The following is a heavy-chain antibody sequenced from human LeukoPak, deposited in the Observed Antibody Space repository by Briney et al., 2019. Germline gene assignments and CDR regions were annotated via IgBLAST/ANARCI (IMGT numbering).Heavy chain of an antibody. CDR1: GYTXTSYD. CDR2: MNPNSGNT. J-gene: IGHJ6*03. CDR3: ARGLVGATYYYYYYMDV. Sequence: SCKAXGYTXTSYDINWVRQAPGQGLEWMGWMNPNSGNTDYAQKFQGRVTITRNNSISTAYMELNSLRSEDTAVYYCARGLVGATYYYYYYMDVWGKGTTVTVSS. D-gene: IGHD1-26*01. V-gene: IGHV1-8*03.